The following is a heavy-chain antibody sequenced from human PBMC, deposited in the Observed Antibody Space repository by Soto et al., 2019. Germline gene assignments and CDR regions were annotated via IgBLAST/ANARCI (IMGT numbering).Heavy chain of an antibody. J-gene: IGHJ4*02. CDR1: GGSISSYY. D-gene: IGHD4-4*01. CDR2: IYYSGST. Sequence: SETLSLTCTVSGGSISSYYWSWIRQPPGKGLEWIGYIYYSGSTNYNPSLKSRVTISVDTSKNQFSLKLTSVTAADTAVHYCARSGGLQHIDYWGQGTLVTVSS. V-gene: IGHV4-59*08. CDR3: ARSGGLQHIDY.